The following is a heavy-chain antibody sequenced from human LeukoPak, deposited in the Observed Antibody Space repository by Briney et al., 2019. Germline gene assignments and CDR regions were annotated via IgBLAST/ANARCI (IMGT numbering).Heavy chain of an antibody. J-gene: IGHJ6*03. CDR2: INHSGST. V-gene: IGHV4-34*01. Sequence: SSETLSLTCAVYGGSLSGYYWSWIRQPPGKGLGWIGEINHSGSTNYNPSLKSRVTISVDTSKNQFSLKLSSVTAADTAVYYCARGALSRGYSGYGYYYYYYMDVWGKGTTVTVSS. D-gene: IGHD5-12*01. CDR3: ARGALSRGYSGYGYYYYYYMDV. CDR1: GGSLSGYY.